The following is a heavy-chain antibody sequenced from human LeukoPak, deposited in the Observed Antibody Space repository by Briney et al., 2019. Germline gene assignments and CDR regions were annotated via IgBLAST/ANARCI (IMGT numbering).Heavy chain of an antibody. CDR3: AKAVGTTIVYFHH. CDR2: IMQDGSEK. J-gene: IGHJ1*01. D-gene: IGHD1-26*01. Sequence: GGSLRLSCAASGFTFTTYWMSWLRQAPGKGLEWVANIMQDGSEKYYVDSVRGRFTISRDNAKNSLYLQMNSLRAEDTAVYYCAKAVGTTIVYFHHWAQGTLVTVSS. V-gene: IGHV3-7*01. CDR1: GFTFTTYW.